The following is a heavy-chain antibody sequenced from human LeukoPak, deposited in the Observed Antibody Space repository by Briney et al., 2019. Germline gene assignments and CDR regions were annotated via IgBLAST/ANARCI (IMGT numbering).Heavy chain of an antibody. J-gene: IGHJ4*02. D-gene: IGHD1-26*01. CDR3: SGSLEY. Sequence: GGSLRLSCAASGFIFRGYWMDWVRQAPGKGMERVANINQDGSVQYYADSVKGRFTISRDNAKNSLYLEMNSLKAEDMAVYYCSGSLEYWGQGALVTVSS. CDR2: INQDGSVQ. V-gene: IGHV3-7*01. CDR1: GFIFRGYW.